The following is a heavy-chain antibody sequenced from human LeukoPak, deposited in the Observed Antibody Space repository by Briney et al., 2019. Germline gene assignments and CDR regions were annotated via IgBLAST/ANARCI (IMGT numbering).Heavy chain of an antibody. D-gene: IGHD2-15*01. Sequence: ASVKVSCKASGYTFTGYYMHWVRQAPGQGLEWMGWISVYNGNTNYAQKLQGRVTMTTDTSTSTAYMELRSLRSDDTAVYYCARRLVVVAATLDYWGQGTLVTVSS. J-gene: IGHJ4*02. CDR3: ARRLVVVAATLDY. CDR1: GYTFTGYY. V-gene: IGHV1-18*04. CDR2: ISVYNGNT.